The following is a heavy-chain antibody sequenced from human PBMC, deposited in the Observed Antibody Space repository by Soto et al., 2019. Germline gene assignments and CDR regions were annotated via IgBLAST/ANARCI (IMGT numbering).Heavy chain of an antibody. CDR1: GFTFSSYA. CDR3: AKGYYDILTGYSPSDY. Sequence: EVQLLESGGGLVQPGGSLRLSCAASGFTFSSYAMSWVRQAPGKGLEWVSAISGSGGSTYYADSVKGRFTISRDNSKNTLYLQMNSLRAEDTAVYYCAKGYYDILTGYSPSDYWGQGTLVTVSS. J-gene: IGHJ4*02. CDR2: ISGSGGST. V-gene: IGHV3-23*01. D-gene: IGHD3-9*01.